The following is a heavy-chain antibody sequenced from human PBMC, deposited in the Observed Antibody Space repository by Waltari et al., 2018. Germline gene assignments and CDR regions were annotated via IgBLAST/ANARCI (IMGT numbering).Heavy chain of an antibody. Sequence: VQLVHSGAEATKPGASVKVSCTVSGYTITKLSITWARQAPGKGLEWMGGFDPEDGETIYAQKFQGRVTMTEDTSTDTAYMELSSLRSEDTAVYYCATPSRSAFDICGQGTMVTVSS. CDR2: FDPEDGET. CDR1: GYTITKLS. J-gene: IGHJ3*02. V-gene: IGHV1-24*01. CDR3: ATPSRSAFDI. D-gene: IGHD1-26*01.